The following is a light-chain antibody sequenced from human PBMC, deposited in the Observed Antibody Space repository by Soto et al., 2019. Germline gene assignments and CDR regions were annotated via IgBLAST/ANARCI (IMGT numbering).Light chain of an antibody. CDR3: AAWDDSLNGVA. J-gene: IGLJ2*01. CDR1: SSNVGRNA. V-gene: IGLV1-44*01. Sequence: QSVLTQPPSASGTPGQRVTISCSGSSSNVGRNAVNWYQQVPGTAPKVLIFANNQRPSGVPDRFSASKSGTSASLAISGLQSEDEADYYCAAWDDSLNGVAFGGGTKLTVL. CDR2: ANN.